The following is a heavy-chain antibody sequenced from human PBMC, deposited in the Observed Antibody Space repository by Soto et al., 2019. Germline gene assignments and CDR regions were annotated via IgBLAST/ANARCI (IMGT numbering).Heavy chain of an antibody. CDR3: AKRPDTYSGSDSFDY. J-gene: IGHJ4*02. Sequence: GGSLRLSCAASGFTFDDYAMHWVRQAPGKGLEWVSGIIWNSGSIGYADSVKGRFTISRDTDKNSLYLQMNSQRAEDTALYYSAKRPDTYSGSDSFDYWGQGTLVTVSS. V-gene: IGHV3-9*01. CDR1: GFTFDDYA. CDR2: IIWNSGSI. D-gene: IGHD1-26*01.